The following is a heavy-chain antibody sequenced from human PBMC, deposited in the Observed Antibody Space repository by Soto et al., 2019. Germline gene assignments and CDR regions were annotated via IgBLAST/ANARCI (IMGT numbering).Heavy chain of an antibody. CDR1: GFTFSNYA. J-gene: IGHJ3*02. CDR3: AKDGRGPDPRAFDI. Sequence: PGGSLRLSCATSGFTFSNYAMMWVRQAPGKGLEWVSSISGSGSGGSTYYADSVKGRFAISRDNSKNTLFLQMNSLRADDTADYYCAKDGRGPDPRAFDIWGQGTMVTVSS. CDR2: ISGSGSGGST. V-gene: IGHV3-23*01. D-gene: IGHD2-2*01.